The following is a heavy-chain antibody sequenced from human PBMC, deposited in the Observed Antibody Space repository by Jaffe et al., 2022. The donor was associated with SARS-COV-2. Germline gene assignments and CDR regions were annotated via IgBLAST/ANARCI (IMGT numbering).Heavy chain of an antibody. Sequence: QVQLVQSGAEVKKPGASVKVSCKASGYTFTSYAMHWVRQAPGQRLEWMGWINAGNGNTKYSQKFQGRVTITRDTSASTAYMELSSLRSEDTAVYYCARAIDRYSYGYHRDYYFDYWGQGTLVTVSS. V-gene: IGHV1-3*01. CDR2: INAGNGNT. D-gene: IGHD5-18*01. CDR3: ARAIDRYSYGYHRDYYFDY. J-gene: IGHJ4*02. CDR1: GYTFTSYA.